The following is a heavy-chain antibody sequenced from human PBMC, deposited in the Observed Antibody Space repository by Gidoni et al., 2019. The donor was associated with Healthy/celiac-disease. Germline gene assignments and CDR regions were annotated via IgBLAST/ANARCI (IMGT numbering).Heavy chain of an antibody. CDR1: GFTFSSYG. CDR3: AKYGLAMAIDY. Sequence: QVQLVESGGGVVQPGRSLRLSCAASGFTFSSYGMHWVRQAPGKGLEWVAVISYDGSNKYYADSVKGRFTISRDNSKNTLYLQMNSLRAEDTAVYYCAKYGLAMAIDYWGQGTLVTVSS. D-gene: IGHD5-18*01. J-gene: IGHJ4*02. V-gene: IGHV3-30*18. CDR2: ISYDGSNK.